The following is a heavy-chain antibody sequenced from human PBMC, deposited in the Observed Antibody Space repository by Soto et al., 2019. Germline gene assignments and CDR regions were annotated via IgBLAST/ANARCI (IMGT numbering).Heavy chain of an antibody. CDR1: GFAFISYS. CDR3: AREGRVYDILTGYYSYYYYGMDV. Sequence: PGGSLRLSCAASGFAFISYSINWGRQSPGKWLEWVSSISSSSSYIYYADSVKGRFTISRDNAKNSLYLQMNSLRAEDTAVYYCAREGRVYDILTGYYSYYYYGMDVWGQGTTVTVS. CDR2: ISSSSSYI. V-gene: IGHV3-21*01. J-gene: IGHJ6*02. D-gene: IGHD3-9*01.